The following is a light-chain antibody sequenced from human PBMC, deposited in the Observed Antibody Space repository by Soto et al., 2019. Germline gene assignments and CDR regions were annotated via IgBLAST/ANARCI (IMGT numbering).Light chain of an antibody. CDR2: EVS. Sequence: QSALTQPPSASGSPGQSVTISCTGTSSDFGGYYYVSWYQQHPGKAPKLMIYEVSKRPSGVPDRFSGSKSGNTASLTVSGLQAEDEADYYCSSYAGSNNPGVFGTGTKVTVL. CDR3: SSYAGSNNPGV. J-gene: IGLJ1*01. CDR1: SSDFGGYYY. V-gene: IGLV2-8*01.